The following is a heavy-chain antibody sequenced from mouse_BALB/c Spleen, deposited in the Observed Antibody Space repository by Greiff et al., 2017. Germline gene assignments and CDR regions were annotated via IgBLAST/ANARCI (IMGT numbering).Heavy chain of an antibody. J-gene: IGHJ1*01. D-gene: IGHD1-1*01. CDR3: ARSGTVVATDGYFDV. CDR1: GYAFTNYL. CDR2: INPGSGGT. V-gene: IGHV1-54*03. Sequence: VKLVESGAELVRPGPSVKVSCKASGYAFTNYLIEWVKQRPGQGLEWIGVINPGSGGTNYNEKFKGKATLTADKSTSTAYMQLSSLTSDDSAVYFCARSGTVVATDGYFDVWGAGTTVTVSS.